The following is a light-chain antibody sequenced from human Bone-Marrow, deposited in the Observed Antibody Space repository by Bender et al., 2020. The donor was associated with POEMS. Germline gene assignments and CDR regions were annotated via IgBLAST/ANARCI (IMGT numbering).Light chain of an antibody. V-gene: IGLV3-1*01. Sequence: SYDLTQPPSVSVSPGQTSSITCSGHKLGATYGCYYQQKPGQSPVVDLYQDIKWSSWISERISGSNSGTSASLAISGRQSGGGAKYYCTACEAGLSGRVLGGGTKLTVL. CDR2: QDI. CDR3: TACEAGLSGRV. J-gene: IGLJ3*02. CDR1: KLGATY.